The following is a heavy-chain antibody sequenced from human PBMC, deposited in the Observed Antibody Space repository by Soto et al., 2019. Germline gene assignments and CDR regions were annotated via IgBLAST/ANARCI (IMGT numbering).Heavy chain of an antibody. CDR1: GYTFNRHY. CDR2: IDPSGGDT. V-gene: IGHV1-46*02. J-gene: IGHJ4*02. Sequence: QVQLVQSGAEVRKPGASVKVSCKASGYTFNRHYIQWVRQAPGQGLEWMGMIDPSGGDTNYATKSQGRVTLTSDTSTSTVYMELSSLRSEDTAVYYCAKRRGVGLTRSSFDYWGPGTLVIVSS. CDR3: AKRRGVGLTRSSFDY. D-gene: IGHD1-26*01.